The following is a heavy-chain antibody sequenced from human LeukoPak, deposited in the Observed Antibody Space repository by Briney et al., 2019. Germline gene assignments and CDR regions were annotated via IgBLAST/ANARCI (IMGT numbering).Heavy chain of an antibody. J-gene: IGHJ4*02. CDR2: IRYDGSNK. V-gene: IGHV3-30*02. Sequence: GGSLRLSCAASGFTFSSYGMHWVRQAPGKGLEWVAFIRYDGSNKYYADSVKGRFTISRDNSKNTLYLQMNSLRAEDTAAYYCAKALGTTIAALDYWGQGTLVTVSS. CDR1: GFTFSSYG. D-gene: IGHD6-6*01. CDR3: AKALGTTIAALDY.